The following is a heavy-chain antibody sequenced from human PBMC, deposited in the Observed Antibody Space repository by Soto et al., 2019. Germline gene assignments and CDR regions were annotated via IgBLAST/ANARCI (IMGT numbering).Heavy chain of an antibody. CDR2: IWYDGSNK. D-gene: IGHD5-18*01. CDR3: AREGGYRTKGVAYYYYGMDV. V-gene: IGHV3-33*01. Sequence: QAGGSLRLSCAASGFTFSSYGMHWVRQAPGKGLEWVAVIWYDGSNKYYADSVKGRFTISRDNSKNTLYLQMNSLRAEDTAVYYCAREGGYRTKGVAYYYYGMDVWGQGTTVTVSS. J-gene: IGHJ6*02. CDR1: GFTFSSYG.